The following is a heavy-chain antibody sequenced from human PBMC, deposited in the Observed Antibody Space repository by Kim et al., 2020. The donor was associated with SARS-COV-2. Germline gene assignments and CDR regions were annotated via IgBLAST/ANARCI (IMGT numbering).Heavy chain of an antibody. Sequence: GGSLRLSCAASGFTFSDYYMSWIRQAPGKGLEWVSYISTSTTSYTNYADSVKGRFTISRDDAKNSLVLEINTLRAEDTALYYCARVFSNNWNEFDYWGQG. D-gene: IGHD1-1*01. V-gene: IGHV3-11*05. CDR1: GFTFSDYY. J-gene: IGHJ4*02. CDR3: ARVFSNNWNEFDY. CDR2: ISTSTTSYT.